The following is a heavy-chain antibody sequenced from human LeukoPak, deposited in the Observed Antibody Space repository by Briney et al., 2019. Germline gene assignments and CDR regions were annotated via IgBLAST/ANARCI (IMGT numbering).Heavy chain of an antibody. Sequence: PSETLSLTCTVSGGSISSDYWGWIRQPAGKGLEWIGRIYTNESTNYNPSLKSRVTMSVDTSKNQLSLKMISVTDADTAVYYCARGVRRGITIFGVVGGWFDPWGQGTLVTVSS. V-gene: IGHV4-4*07. CDR1: GGSISSDY. CDR2: IYTNEST. CDR3: ARGVRRGITIFGVVGGWFDP. J-gene: IGHJ5*02. D-gene: IGHD3-3*01.